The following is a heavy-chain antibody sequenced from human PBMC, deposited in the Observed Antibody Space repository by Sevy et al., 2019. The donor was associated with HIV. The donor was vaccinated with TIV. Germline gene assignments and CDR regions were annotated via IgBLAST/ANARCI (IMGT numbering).Heavy chain of an antibody. CDR3: AKKAVLLWFGELGAFDI. V-gene: IGHV3-23*01. CDR1: GFTFSSYA. Sequence: GGSLRLSCAASGFTFSSYAMSWVRHAPGKGLEWVSAISGSGGSTYYADSVKGRFTISRDNSKNTLYLQMNSLRAEDTAVYYCAKKAVLLWFGELGAFDIWGQGTMVTVSS. CDR2: ISGSGGST. J-gene: IGHJ3*02. D-gene: IGHD3-10*01.